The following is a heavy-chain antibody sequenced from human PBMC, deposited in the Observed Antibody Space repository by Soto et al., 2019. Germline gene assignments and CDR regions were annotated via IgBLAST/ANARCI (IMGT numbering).Heavy chain of an antibody. CDR2: IYYSGRST. J-gene: IGHJ4*01. CDR1: GGSISSSSYY. V-gene: IGHV4-39*01. Sequence: PSETLYLSCTVSGGSISSSSYYWGWLRQPPEKGLEWIGSIYYSGRSTYYNPSLKSRVTISVDTSKNQFSLKLSSVTAADTAVYYCVRCRSSRRYGLDYRSQGTSVPVS. D-gene: IGHD6-13*01. CDR3: VRCRSSRRYGLDY.